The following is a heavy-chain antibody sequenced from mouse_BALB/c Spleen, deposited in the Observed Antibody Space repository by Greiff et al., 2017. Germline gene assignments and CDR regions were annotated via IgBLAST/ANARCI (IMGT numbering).Heavy chain of an antibody. J-gene: IGHJ3*01. CDR2: IWAGGST. V-gene: IGHV2-9*02. CDR3: ARDPVYYGKGFAY. CDR1: GFSLTSYG. Sequence: VMLVESGPGLVAPSQSLSITCTVSGFSLTSYGVHWVRQPPGKGLEWLGVIWAGGSTNYNSALMSRLSISKDNSKSQVFLKMNSLQTDDTAMYYCARDPVYYGKGFAYWGQGTLVTVSA. D-gene: IGHD1-1*01.